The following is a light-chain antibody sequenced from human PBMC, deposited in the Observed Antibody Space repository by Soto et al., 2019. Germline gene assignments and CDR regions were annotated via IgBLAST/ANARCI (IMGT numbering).Light chain of an antibody. CDR2: DAS. CDR3: QQLRSYPST. Sequence: EIVFTRCPIDLTQSPGERATLSCRASQNISNYLAWYQQKPGQAPKLIICDASNLSSGVPSRFRGSGSGTDFTLTISGLQPEDFAAYYCQQLRSYPSTFGGGTKVDIK. J-gene: IGKJ4*01. CDR1: QNISNY. V-gene: IGKV3-11*01.